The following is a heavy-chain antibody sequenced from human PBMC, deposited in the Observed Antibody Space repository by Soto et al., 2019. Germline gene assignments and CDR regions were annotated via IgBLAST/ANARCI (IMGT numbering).Heavy chain of an antibody. V-gene: IGHV3-53*02. CDR3: XXXXXXXSRVNYFDY. D-gene: IGHD2-21*01. CDR1: GFTVSSNY. J-gene: IGHJ4*02. Sequence: EVQLVETGGGLIQPGGSLRLSCAASGFTVSSNYMSWVRQAPGKGLEWVSVIYSGGSTYYADSVKGRFTISRDNSKNTLXXXXXXXXXXXXXXXXXXXXXXXXSRVNYFDYWGQGTLVTVSS. CDR2: IYSGGST.